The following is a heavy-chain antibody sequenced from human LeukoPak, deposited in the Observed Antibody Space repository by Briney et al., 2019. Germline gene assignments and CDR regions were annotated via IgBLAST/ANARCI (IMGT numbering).Heavy chain of an antibody. Sequence: SVKVSCKASGGTFSSYAISWVRQAPGQGLEWVGGIIPIFGTANYAQKFQGRVTITTDESTSTAYMELSSLRSEDTAVYYCARGHWTISHRYYMDVWGKGTTVTVSS. CDR1: GGTFSSYA. J-gene: IGHJ6*03. D-gene: IGHD5-24*01. V-gene: IGHV1-69*05. CDR3: ARGHWTISHRYYMDV. CDR2: IIPIFGTA.